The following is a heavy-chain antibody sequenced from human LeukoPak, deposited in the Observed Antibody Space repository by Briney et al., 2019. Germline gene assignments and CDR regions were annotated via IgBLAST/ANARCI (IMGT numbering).Heavy chain of an antibody. CDR3: ARENTYGSGSYFSYYYYYMDV. J-gene: IGHJ6*03. V-gene: IGHV1-18*01. CDR1: GYTFTSYG. CDR2: ISAYNGNT. Sequence: ASVSVSCKASGYTFTSYGISWVRQAPGQGLEWMGWISAYNGNTNYAQKLQGRVTITTDTSTSTAYMELRSLRSDDTAVYYCARENTYGSGSYFSYYYYYMDVWGKGTTVTVSS. D-gene: IGHD3-10*01.